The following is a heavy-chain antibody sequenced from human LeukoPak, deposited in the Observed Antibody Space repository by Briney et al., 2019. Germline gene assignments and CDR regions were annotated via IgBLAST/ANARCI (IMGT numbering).Heavy chain of an antibody. D-gene: IGHD5-24*01. Sequence: GGSLRLSCAASGFTFSRYNMNWVRQAPGKGLEWILYLSSSSNTIYSADSVKGRFTISRDNAKNSLHLQMNSLRAEDTAVYYCARAYRDVIFDYWGQGILVTVSS. CDR3: ARAYRDVIFDY. CDR1: GFTFSRYN. J-gene: IGHJ4*02. V-gene: IGHV3-48*04. CDR2: LSSSSNTI.